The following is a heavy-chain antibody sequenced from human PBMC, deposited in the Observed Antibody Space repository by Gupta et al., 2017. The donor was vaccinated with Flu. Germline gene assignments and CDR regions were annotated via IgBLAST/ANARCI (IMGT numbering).Heavy chain of an antibody. D-gene: IGHD1-26*01. V-gene: IGHV4-59*01. CDR1: GGSISSYY. J-gene: IGHJ5*02. CDR2: IYYSGST. CDR3: ARGGAAPPLSPSDWFDP. Sequence: QVQLQESGPGLVKPSETLSLTCTVSGGSISSYYWSWIRQPPGKGLEWIGYIYYSGSTNYNPSLKSRVTISVDTSKNQFSLKLSSVTAADTAVYYCARGGAAPPLSPSDWFDPWGQGTLVTVSS.